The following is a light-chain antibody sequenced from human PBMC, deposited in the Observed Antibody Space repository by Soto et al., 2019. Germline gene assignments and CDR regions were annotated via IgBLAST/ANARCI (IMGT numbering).Light chain of an antibody. J-gene: IGKJ2*02. Sequence: DIQMTQSPSSLSASVGDRVTITCRASQSISSYLNWYQQKPGKSPKLLIYAASSLQSGVPSRFSVSGSGTDFTLTTCSLQREDVATYGCQQSYNTPPCTSGQGAKLVIK. CDR3: QQSYNTPPCT. CDR1: QSISSY. V-gene: IGKV1-39*01. CDR2: AAS.